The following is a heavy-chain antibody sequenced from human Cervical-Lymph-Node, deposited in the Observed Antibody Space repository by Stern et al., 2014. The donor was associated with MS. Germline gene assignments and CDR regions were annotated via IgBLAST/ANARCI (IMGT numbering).Heavy chain of an antibody. CDR1: GGSLRNAAYY. CDR2: IHNSRTT. J-gene: IGHJ4*02. Sequence: QAQLQESGPGLVKPSQTLSLTRAATGGSLRNAAYYWSWIRQSPGQCLESIGYIHNSRTTYYNPSLSSRLTMSVDTSKNQFSLKLRSVTAADTAVYYCSRDADGYSLVFGYWGRGTLVTVSS. D-gene: IGHD1-26*01. CDR3: SRDADGYSLVFGY. V-gene: IGHV4-30-4*01.